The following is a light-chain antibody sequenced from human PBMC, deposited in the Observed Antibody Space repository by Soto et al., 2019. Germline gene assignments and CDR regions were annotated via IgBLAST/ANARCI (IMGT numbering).Light chain of an antibody. V-gene: IGKV1-33*01. J-gene: IGKJ4*01. CDR2: DAS. Sequence: DIQMTQSPSSLSASVGDRVTITCQASQDIKNYLNWYQQKPGKAPNLLIYDASNLKTGVPSRFSGSGSGTHFTFTISSRQPEDIVTYYCQHYDHLPPLSFGGGTKVEIK. CDR1: QDIKNY. CDR3: QHYDHLPPLS.